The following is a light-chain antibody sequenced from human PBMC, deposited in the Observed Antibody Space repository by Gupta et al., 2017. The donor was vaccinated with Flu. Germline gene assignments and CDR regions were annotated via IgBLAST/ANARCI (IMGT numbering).Light chain of an antibody. CDR3: QQGYSFPLT. V-gene: IGKV1-12*01. Sequence: DIQATQSPSSVSASVGDRVTITCRASQQISSWVAWYQQKPGKAPTLLIYGASTTDGGVPSRFSGVRSGTEFILTISSLQPEDSATYYCQQGYSFPLTFGGGTSLEVK. CDR2: GAS. J-gene: IGKJ4*01. CDR1: QQISSW.